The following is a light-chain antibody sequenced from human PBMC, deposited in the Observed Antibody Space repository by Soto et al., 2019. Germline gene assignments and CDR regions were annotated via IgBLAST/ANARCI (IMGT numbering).Light chain of an antibody. CDR2: GAS. V-gene: IGKV3-15*01. CDR3: QQYNNWPQT. Sequence: EIVMTQSPATLSVSPGERATLSCRASQSVSSNLAWYQQKPGQAPRLLIYGASTRATGIHARFSGSGSGTESNLTISSLQSEDCAVYYCQQYNNWPQTFGQGTKVEIK. CDR1: QSVSSN. J-gene: IGKJ1*01.